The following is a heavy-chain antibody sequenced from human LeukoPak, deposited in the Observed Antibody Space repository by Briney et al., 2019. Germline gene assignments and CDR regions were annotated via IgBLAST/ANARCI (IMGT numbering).Heavy chain of an antibody. CDR2: MNPNSGNT. V-gene: IGHV1-2*02. D-gene: IGHD3-10*01. Sequence: ASVKVSCKASGYTFTGYYMHWVRQAPGQGLEWMGWMNPNSGNTGYAQRFQGRVTMTRDTSISTAYMELSRLRSDDTAVYYCARGTKRITMVRGVYNWFDPWGQGTLVTVSS. J-gene: IGHJ5*02. CDR1: GYTFTGYY. CDR3: ARGTKRITMVRGVYNWFDP.